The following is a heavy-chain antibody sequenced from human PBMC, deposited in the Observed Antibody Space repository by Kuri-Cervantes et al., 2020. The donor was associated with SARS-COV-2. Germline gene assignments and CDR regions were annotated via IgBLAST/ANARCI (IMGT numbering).Heavy chain of an antibody. CDR1: GFTFSSYA. V-gene: IGHV3-30-3*01. Sequence: GESLKISCAASGFTFSSYAMHWVRQAPGKGLEWVAVISYDGSNKYYADSVKGRFTISRDNSKNTLYLQMNSLRAADTAVYYCARDDKTFWSGLFDYWGQGTLVTVSS. CDR2: ISYDGSNK. J-gene: IGHJ4*02. CDR3: ARDDKTFWSGLFDY. D-gene: IGHD3-3*01.